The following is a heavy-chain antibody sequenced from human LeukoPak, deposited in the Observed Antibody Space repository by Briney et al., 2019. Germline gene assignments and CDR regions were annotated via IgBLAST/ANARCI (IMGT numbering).Heavy chain of an antibody. Sequence: GGSLRLSCAASGFTFSSYSMNWVRQAPGKGLEWVANIKQDGSEKYYVDSVKGRFTISRDNAKNSLYLQMNSLRGEDTAVYYCARDGYSGSYYRLYYFFMDVWGKGTTVTVSS. CDR2: IKQDGSEK. J-gene: IGHJ6*03. D-gene: IGHD1-26*01. CDR3: ARDGYSGSYYRLYYFFMDV. CDR1: GFTFSSYS. V-gene: IGHV3-7*03.